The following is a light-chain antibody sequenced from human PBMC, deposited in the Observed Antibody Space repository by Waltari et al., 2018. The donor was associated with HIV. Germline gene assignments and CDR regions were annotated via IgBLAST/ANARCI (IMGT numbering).Light chain of an antibody. J-gene: IGLJ2*01. CDR3: NSYTTSSTLHVV. CDR1: SRNVAGSNY. Sequence: QSALTQPASVSGSPGQSITISCTGTSRNVAGSNYVSWSQHHPGKAPKLMIYDVSNRPSGVSNRFSGSKSGNTASLTISGLQAEDEADYYCNSYTTSSTLHVVFGGGTKLTVL. CDR2: DVS. V-gene: IGLV2-14*03.